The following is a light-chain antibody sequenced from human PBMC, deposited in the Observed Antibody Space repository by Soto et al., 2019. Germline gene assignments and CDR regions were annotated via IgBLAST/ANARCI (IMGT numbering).Light chain of an antibody. J-gene: IGLJ1*01. Sequence: QSVLTQPASVSGSPGQSIAISCTGTSSDVGGYSYVSWYQQQPGKAPKLVISDVSNRPSGVSDRFSGSKSGNTASLTISGLQTEDEADYYCASYTTSSTYAFGTGTKATVL. V-gene: IGLV2-14*01. CDR1: SSDVGGYSY. CDR3: ASYTTSSTYA. CDR2: DVS.